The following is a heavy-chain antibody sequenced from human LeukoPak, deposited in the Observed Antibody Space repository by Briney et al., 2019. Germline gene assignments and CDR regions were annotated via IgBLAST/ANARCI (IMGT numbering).Heavy chain of an antibody. CDR3: ARRGFHYDGYSTYYFMDV. V-gene: IGHV4-39*01. D-gene: IGHD5-18*01. J-gene: IGHJ6*03. CDR1: GDSITSTYYY. Sequence: SETLSLTCSVSGDSITSTYYYWDWVRLPPGKGLAWIGSFYYSGSTSYNPYLKSRVTIVVDTSKNQFSLKLRSVTAADTAVYYCARRGFHYDGYSTYYFMDVWGRGTTVTVSS. CDR2: FYYSGST.